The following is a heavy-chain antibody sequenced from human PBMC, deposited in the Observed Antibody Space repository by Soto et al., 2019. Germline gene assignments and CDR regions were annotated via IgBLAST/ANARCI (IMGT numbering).Heavy chain of an antibody. D-gene: IGHD1-26*01. CDR1: GFSLSHSGVG. Sequence: QITLKESGPALVEPTQTLTRTCSFSGFSLSHSGVGVGWFRQAPGKALECLGIIYWVNARRYNPSLKDRLSITEDTSKNHVVVTVTYMEPVDTGTYYCADRVSCCVRWDGGWFDFWGQGNPGTVS. J-gene: IGHJ5*01. CDR3: ADRVSCCVRWDGGWFDF. CDR2: IYWVNAR. V-gene: IGHV2-5*02.